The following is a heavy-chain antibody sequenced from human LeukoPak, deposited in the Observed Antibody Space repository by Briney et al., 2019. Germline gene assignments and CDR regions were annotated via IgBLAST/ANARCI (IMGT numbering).Heavy chain of an antibody. CDR2: INHSGST. Sequence: PSETLSLTCAVYGGSFSGYYWSWIRQPPGKGLEWIGEINHSGSTNYNPSLKSRVTISVDTSKNQFSLKLSSVTAADTAVYYCAKAGAARPFWFDPWGQGTLVTVSS. CDR3: AKAGAARPFWFDP. J-gene: IGHJ5*02. V-gene: IGHV4-34*01. CDR1: GGSFSGYY. D-gene: IGHD6-6*01.